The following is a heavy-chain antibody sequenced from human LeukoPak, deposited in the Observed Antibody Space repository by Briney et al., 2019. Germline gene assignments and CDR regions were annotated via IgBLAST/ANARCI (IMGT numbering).Heavy chain of an antibody. CDR1: GFAFSSYS. Sequence: VGSLRLSCAASGFAFSSYSMTWVRQAPGQGLERGSSISSISSYIYYADSVKGRFTISRDNAKSTLYLQMNSLRAEDTAVYYCARPDRIAAAGTSSAFDIWGQETMVTVSS. J-gene: IGHJ3*02. CDR3: ARPDRIAAAGTSSAFDI. V-gene: IGHV3-21*01. D-gene: IGHD6-13*01. CDR2: ISSISSYI.